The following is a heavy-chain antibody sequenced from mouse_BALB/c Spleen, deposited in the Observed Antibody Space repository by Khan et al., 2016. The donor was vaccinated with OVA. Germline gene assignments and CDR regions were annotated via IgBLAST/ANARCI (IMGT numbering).Heavy chain of an antibody. V-gene: IGHV9-1*02. Sequence: QIQLVQSGPELKKPGETVKISCKASGYTFTNYGMNWVKQAPGKGLKWMGWINTYTGEPTYVDDFKGRFAFSLETSASTAYLQINNLRNEDMATYFCVRSRDYYTSSSYYFDSWGQGTTLTVSS. CDR1: GYTFTNYG. D-gene: IGHD1-1*01. CDR2: INTYTGEP. CDR3: VRSRDYYTSSSYYFDS. J-gene: IGHJ2*01.